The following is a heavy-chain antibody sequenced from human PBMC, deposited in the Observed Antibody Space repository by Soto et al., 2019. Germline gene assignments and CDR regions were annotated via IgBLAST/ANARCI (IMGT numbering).Heavy chain of an antibody. CDR3: ARVTSMVRGVIDNWFDP. J-gene: IGHJ5*02. CDR2: IIPMYGPA. Sequence: QVPLVQSXXEVKKPGSSVTVSCKASGGTFSSYAIHWVRQAPGQGLEWMGGIIPMYGPAKYAQRFQGRVTITADESTTTVYMELTSLTSQDTAVYYCARVTSMVRGVIDNWFDPWGHGTLVTVSS. D-gene: IGHD3-10*01. V-gene: IGHV1-69*01. CDR1: GGTFSSYA.